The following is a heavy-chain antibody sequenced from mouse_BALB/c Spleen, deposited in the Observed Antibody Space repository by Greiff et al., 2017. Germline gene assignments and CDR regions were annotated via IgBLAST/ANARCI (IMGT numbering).Heavy chain of an antibody. CDR2: ISYSGST. V-gene: IGHV3-8*02. Sequence: EVQLVESGPSLVKPSQTLSLTCSVTGDSITSGYWNWIRKFPGNKLEYMGYISYSGSTYYNPSLKSRISITLDTSKNQYYLQLNSVTTEDTATYYCAIYTPDGYYAMDYWGQGTSVTVSS. CDR1: GDSITSGY. D-gene: IGHD2-3*01. J-gene: IGHJ4*01. CDR3: AIYTPDGYYAMDY.